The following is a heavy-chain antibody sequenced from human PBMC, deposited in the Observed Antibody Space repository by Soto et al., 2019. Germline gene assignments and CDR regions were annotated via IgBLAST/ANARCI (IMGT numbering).Heavy chain of an antibody. CDR2: INAHSGGT. V-gene: IGHV1-2*02. Sequence: QVQLVQSGAAVKKTGASVKVSCKSSGFSFTGYYIHWPRQAPGQGLGWMGWINAHSGGTEYAQKFQGRVTLTRDTSIATAYLTLTSLTSDDTALYYCAKDLTRQLAYWLDPWGQGTQVTVSS. D-gene: IGHD6-6*01. CDR1: GFSFTGYY. CDR3: AKDLTRQLAYWLDP. J-gene: IGHJ5*02.